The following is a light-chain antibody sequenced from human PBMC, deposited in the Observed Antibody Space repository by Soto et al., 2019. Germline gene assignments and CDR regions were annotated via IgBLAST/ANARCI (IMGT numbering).Light chain of an antibody. CDR1: SGHSSYA. Sequence: VLTQSPSASASPGASVKLTCTLTSGHSSYAIAWHQQQPEKGPRYLMNLNGDGSHSKGDGIPDRFSGSSSGAARYLTISSLQSEDEADYYCQTWGTGIQVFGGGTQLTVL. V-gene: IGLV4-69*01. J-gene: IGLJ3*02. CDR3: QTWGTGIQV. CDR2: LNGDGSH.